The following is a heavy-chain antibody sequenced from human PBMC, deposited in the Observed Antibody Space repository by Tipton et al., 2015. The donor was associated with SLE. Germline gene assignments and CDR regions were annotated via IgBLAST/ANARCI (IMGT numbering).Heavy chain of an antibody. Sequence: TLSLTCTVSGGSISSDYWSWIRQPPGKGLEWIGYIYYSGFTDYNPSLKSRVTMSLDTSKNQFSMKMSSVTAADTAVYYCARVLSLRELPHYFDYWGQGTLVTVSS. CDR1: GGSISSDY. V-gene: IGHV4-59*13. J-gene: IGHJ4*02. D-gene: IGHD1-7*01. CDR3: ARVLSLRELPHYFDY. CDR2: IYYSGFT.